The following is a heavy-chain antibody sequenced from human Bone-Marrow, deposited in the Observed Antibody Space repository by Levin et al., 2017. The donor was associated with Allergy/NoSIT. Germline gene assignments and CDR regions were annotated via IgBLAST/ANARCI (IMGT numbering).Heavy chain of an antibody. CDR2: ISYDGSNK. J-gene: IGHJ4*02. CDR3: AEGPLTMAAKQTGYFDY. D-gene: IGHD3-3*01. V-gene: IGHV3-30*18. CDR1: GFTFSSYG. Sequence: GGSLRLSCAASGFTFSSYGMHWVRQAPGKGLEWVAVISYDGSNKYYADSVKGRFTISRDNSKNTLYLQMNSLRAEDTAVYYCAEGPLTMAAKQTGYFDYWGQGTLVTVSS.